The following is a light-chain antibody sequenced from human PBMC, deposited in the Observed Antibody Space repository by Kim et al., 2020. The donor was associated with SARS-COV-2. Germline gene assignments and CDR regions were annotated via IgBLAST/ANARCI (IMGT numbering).Light chain of an antibody. CDR2: YDD. J-gene: IGLJ3*02. V-gene: IGLV3-21*04. CDR3: QVWDSSDDHRV. CDR1: RVGGKS. Sequence: PGQTARLTCGGNRVGGKSVHWYQQKAGQAPVLVISYDDDRPSGIPERFSGSNSGNTATLTISGVEAGDEADYYCQVWDSSDDHRVFGGGTQLTVL.